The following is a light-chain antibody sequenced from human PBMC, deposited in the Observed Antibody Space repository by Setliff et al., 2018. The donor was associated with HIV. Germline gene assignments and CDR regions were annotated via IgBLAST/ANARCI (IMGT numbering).Light chain of an antibody. V-gene: IGLV2-14*03. CDR2: DVS. CDR1: RSDVGGYNY. CDR3: SSYTSTSTLCV. Sequence: QSALTQPASVSGSPGQSITMSCTGTRSDVGGYNYVSWYQQHPGKAPKLMIYDVSNRPSGVSNRFSGSKSGNTASLTISGLQAEDEADYYCSSYTSTSTLCVFGTGTKVTVL. J-gene: IGLJ1*01.